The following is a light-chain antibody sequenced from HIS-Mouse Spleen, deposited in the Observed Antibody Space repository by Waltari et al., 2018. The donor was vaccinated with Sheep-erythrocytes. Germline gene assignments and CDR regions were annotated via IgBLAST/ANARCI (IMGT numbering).Light chain of an antibody. V-gene: IGLV1-40*01. CDR3: QSYDSSLSGVV. CDR2: GNS. Sequence: QSVLTQPPSVSGAPGQRVTISCTGPSSNIGPRYVLPWYQQLPGTAPKLLIYGNSNRPSGVPDRFSGSKSGTSASLAITGLQAEDEADYYCQSYDSSLSGVVFGGGTKLTVL. J-gene: IGLJ2*01. CDR1: SSNIGPRYV.